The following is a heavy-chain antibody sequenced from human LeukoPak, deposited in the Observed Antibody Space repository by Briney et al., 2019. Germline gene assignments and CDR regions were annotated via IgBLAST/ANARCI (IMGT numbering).Heavy chain of an antibody. CDR2: IIPILGIA. CDR3: TRRAARWQFDL. CDR1: GGTFSSYA. V-gene: IGHV1-69*04. J-gene: IGHJ2*01. D-gene: IGHD5-24*01. Sequence: GASVKVSCKASGGTFSSYAISWVRQAPGQGLEWMGRIIPILGIANYAQKFQGRVTITADKSTSTAYMELSSLRSEDTALYYCTRRAARWQFDLWGRGTLLTVSS.